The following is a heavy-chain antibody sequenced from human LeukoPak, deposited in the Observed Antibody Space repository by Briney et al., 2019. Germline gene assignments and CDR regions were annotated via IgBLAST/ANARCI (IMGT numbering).Heavy chain of an antibody. CDR1: GGTFSSYA. CDR3: ARGGDYGMDV. J-gene: IGHJ6*02. D-gene: IGHD3-16*01. Sequence: SVRVSCKASGGTFSSYAISWVRQAPGQGLEWMGRIIPILGIANYAQKFQGRVTITADKSTSTAYMELSSLRSEDTAVYYCARGGDYGMDVWGQGTTVTVSS. V-gene: IGHV1-69*04. CDR2: IIPILGIA.